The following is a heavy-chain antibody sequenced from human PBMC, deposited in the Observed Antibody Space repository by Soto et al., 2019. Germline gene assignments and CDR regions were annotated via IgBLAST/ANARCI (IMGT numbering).Heavy chain of an antibody. J-gene: IGHJ3*02. Sequence: SETLSLTCTVSGGSISSGGYYWSWIRQHPGKGLEWIGYIYYSGSTYYNPSLKSRVTISVDTSKNQISLKLSSVTAADTAVYYCARESGTPYDAFDIWGQGTMVTVSS. D-gene: IGHD1-1*01. CDR2: IYYSGST. CDR1: GGSISSGGYY. CDR3: ARESGTPYDAFDI. V-gene: IGHV4-31*03.